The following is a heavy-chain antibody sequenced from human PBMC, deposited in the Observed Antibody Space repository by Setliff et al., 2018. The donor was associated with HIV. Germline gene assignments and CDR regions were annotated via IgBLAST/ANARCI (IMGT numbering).Heavy chain of an antibody. CDR3: ARGMDYYDTSGYYQYYFDY. CDR1: GDTFTKYY. Sequence: ASVKVSCKASGDTFTKYYMHWVRQAPGQGLEWMGGIIPIFGTTDYAQKFQGWITMTRDTSISTAYMELSRLRSDDTAVYYCARGMDYYDTSGYYQYYFDYWGQGTLVTVSS. CDR2: IIPIFGTT. J-gene: IGHJ4*02. V-gene: IGHV1-2*04. D-gene: IGHD3-22*01.